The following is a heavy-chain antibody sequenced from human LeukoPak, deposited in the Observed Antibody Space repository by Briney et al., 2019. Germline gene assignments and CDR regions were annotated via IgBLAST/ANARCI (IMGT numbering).Heavy chain of an antibody. D-gene: IGHD3-10*01. Sequence: SVKVSCEASGGTFSSYAISWVRQAPGQGLEWMGRIIPIFGTANYAQKFQGRVTITTDESTSTAYMELSSLRSEDTAVYYCARENYGSGSPFDYWGQGTLVTVSS. V-gene: IGHV1-69*05. CDR2: IIPIFGTA. CDR1: GGTFSSYA. J-gene: IGHJ4*02. CDR3: ARENYGSGSPFDY.